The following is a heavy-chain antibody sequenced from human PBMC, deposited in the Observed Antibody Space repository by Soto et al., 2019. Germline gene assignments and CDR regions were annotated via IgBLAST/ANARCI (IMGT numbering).Heavy chain of an antibody. D-gene: IGHD3-10*01. Sequence: QVQLVQSGAELKEPGDSVRVSCEASGYTFTAYYIHWVRQAPGQGLEWMGWINPRFGDTSYAQDFQGRVSMTRDTSISTVYMELRRLTSDATAIYYCARNMDYYYGPGSGNGHGFWGQGTTVTVFS. CDR3: ARNMDYYYGPGSGNGHGF. CDR2: INPRFGDT. CDR1: GYTFTAYY. J-gene: IGHJ6*02. V-gene: IGHV1-2*02.